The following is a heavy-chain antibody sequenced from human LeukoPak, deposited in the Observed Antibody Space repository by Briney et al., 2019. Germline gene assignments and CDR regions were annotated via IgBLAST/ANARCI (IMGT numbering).Heavy chain of an antibody. V-gene: IGHV4-39*07. CDR3: ACVVSSDDFFDY. Sequence: SETLSLTCTVSGGSISSSSYYWGWIRQPPGKGLEWIGSIYYSGSTYYNPSLKSRVTISVDTSKNQFSLKLSSVTAADTAVYYCACVVSSDDFFDYWGQGTPVTVSS. D-gene: IGHD2-2*01. CDR2: IYYSGST. CDR1: GGSISSSSYY. J-gene: IGHJ4*02.